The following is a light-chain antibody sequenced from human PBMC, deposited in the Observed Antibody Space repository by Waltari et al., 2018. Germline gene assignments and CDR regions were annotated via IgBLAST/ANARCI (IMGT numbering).Light chain of an antibody. CDR2: MAS. J-gene: IGKJ2*01. CDR1: QTVTNW. V-gene: IGKV1-5*03. CDR3: QQYHTYPYT. Sequence: DIQMTQSSSTLSASSGDTVTITCRASQTVTNWLAWYQQKPGQAPKVLIYMASTLDSGVTSRFSGSGYGTHFTLTITSLQPDDVAAYHCQQYHTYPYTFGQGTKLEIK.